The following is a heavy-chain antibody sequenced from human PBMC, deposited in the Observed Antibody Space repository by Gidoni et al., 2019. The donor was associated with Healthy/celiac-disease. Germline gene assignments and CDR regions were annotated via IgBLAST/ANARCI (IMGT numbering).Heavy chain of an antibody. D-gene: IGHD6-19*01. CDR3: ASTYSSGWNGAD. CDR1: GGSISSSSYY. CDR2: IYYSGST. J-gene: IGHJ4*02. V-gene: IGHV4-39*01. Sequence: QLQLQESGPGLVKPSETLSLTCTVSGGSISSSSYYWGWLRQPPGKGLEWIGSIYYSGSTYSNPSLKSRVTISVDTSKNQFSLKLSSVTAADTAVYYCASTYSSGWNGADWGQGTLVTVSS.